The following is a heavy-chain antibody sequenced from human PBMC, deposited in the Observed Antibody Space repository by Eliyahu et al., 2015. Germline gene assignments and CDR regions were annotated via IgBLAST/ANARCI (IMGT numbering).Heavy chain of an antibody. CDR3: ARMYYYGSGSYYYEGAFDI. V-gene: IGHV2-70*15. CDR1: GFXLXTSXMC. J-gene: IGHJ3*02. Sequence: QVTLRESGPALVKPTQTLTLTCTFSGFXLXTSXMCVSWIRQPPGKALEWLARIDWDXDKYYSTSLKTRLTISKDTSKNQVVLTMTNMDPVDTATYYCARMYYYGSGSYYYEGAFDIWGQGTMVTVSS. D-gene: IGHD3-10*01. CDR2: IDWDXDK.